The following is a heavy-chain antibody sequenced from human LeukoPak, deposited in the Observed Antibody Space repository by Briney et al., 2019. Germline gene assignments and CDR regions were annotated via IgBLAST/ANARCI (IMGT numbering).Heavy chain of an antibody. CDR3: AWGDAYCSGDCFTD. CDR2: SGNKDNSYIT. Sequence: PGGSLRLSCAASGFTFSAHRMDWIRQAPGKGLEWIGRSGNKDNSYITHYVASVSDRFTISRDDSKNIVYLQMNSLKAEDTAVYYCAWGDAYCSGDCFTDWGQGTLDSVSA. D-gene: IGHD2-21*02. CDR1: GFTFSAHR. J-gene: IGHJ4*02. V-gene: IGHV3-72*01.